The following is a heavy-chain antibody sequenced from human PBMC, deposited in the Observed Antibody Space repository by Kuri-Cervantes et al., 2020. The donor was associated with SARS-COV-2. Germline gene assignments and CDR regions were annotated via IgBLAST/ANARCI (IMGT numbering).Heavy chain of an antibody. CDR2: IGTAGDT. V-gene: IGHV3-13*01. CDR3: ARDPDYGGNSGGY. J-gene: IGHJ4*02. D-gene: IGHD4-23*01. Sequence: GESLKISCAASGFTFSSYSMNWVRQATGKGLEWVSAIGTAGDTYYPGSVKGRFTISRENAKNSLYLQMNSLRAGDTAVYYCARDPDYGGNSGGYWGQGTLVTVSS. CDR1: GFTFSSYS.